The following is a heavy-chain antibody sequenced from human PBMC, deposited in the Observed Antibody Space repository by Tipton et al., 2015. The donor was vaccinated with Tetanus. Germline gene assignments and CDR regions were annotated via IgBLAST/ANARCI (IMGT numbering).Heavy chain of an antibody. CDR2: MSYSGGA. CDR3: ARDQGGGRVARLNWFGP. CDR1: GGSISPNY. D-gene: IGHD3-16*01. V-gene: IGHV4-59*12. J-gene: IGHJ5*02. Sequence: TLSLTCTVSGGSISPNYWSWIRQPPGKGLEWIGQMSYSGGANYNPYLNSRVTISVDTSKNQFSLRLSSVTAADTAVYYCARDQGGGRVARLNWFGPWGQGTLVTVSS.